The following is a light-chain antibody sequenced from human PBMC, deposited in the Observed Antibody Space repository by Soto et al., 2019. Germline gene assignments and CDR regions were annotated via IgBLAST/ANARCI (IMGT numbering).Light chain of an antibody. CDR1: QSISSW. V-gene: IGKV1-5*03. CDR3: QQYNSYSAT. CDR2: KAS. J-gene: IGKJ1*01. Sequence: DIQMTQSPSTLSASVGDRVTITCRASQSISSWLAWYQQKPGKAPKLLIYKASSLESGVPSRFSGSGSGTEFTLTISSLQPDDFATYYCQQYNSYSATFSQGTKVDIK.